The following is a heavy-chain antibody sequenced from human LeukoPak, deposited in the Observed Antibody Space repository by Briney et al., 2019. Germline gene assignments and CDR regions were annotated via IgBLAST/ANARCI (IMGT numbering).Heavy chain of an antibody. CDR3: ARGNDILTGNIVGDWFDP. Sequence: PSETLSLTCTVSGYSISSGYYWGWIRQPPGKGLEWIGSIYHSGSTYYNPSLKSRVTISVDTSKNQFSLKLSSVTAADTAVYYCARGNDILTGNIVGDWFDPWGQGTLVTVSS. CDR1: GYSISSGYY. V-gene: IGHV4-38-2*02. D-gene: IGHD3-9*01. J-gene: IGHJ5*02. CDR2: IYHSGST.